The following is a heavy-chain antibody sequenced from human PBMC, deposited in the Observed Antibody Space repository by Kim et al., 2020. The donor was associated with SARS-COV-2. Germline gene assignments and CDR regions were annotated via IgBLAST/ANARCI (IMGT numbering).Heavy chain of an antibody. J-gene: IGHJ4*02. V-gene: IGHV3-64*01. CDR3: ALGMGGETIFDY. Sequence: LSLTCAASGFTFSSYAMHWVHQAPGKGLEYVSAISSNGGSTYYANSVKGRFTISRDNSKNTLYLQMGSLRAEDMAVYYCALGMGGETIFDYWGQGTLVTVSS. CDR2: ISSNGGST. D-gene: IGHD2-21*01. CDR1: GFTFSSYA.